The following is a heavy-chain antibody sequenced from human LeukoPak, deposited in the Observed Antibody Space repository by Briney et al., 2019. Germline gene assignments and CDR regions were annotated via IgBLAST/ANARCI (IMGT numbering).Heavy chain of an antibody. CDR2: ISGSGGST. D-gene: IGHD2-15*01. V-gene: IGHV3-23*01. J-gene: IGHJ2*01. Sequence: GGSLRLSCAASGFTFSSYAMSWVRQAPGKGLEWVSAISGSGGSTYYADSVKGRFTISRDNSKNTLYLQMNSLRAEDTAVYYCAKDVVVATRSYWYFDLWGRGTLVTVSS. CDR1: GFTFSSYA. CDR3: AKDVVVATRSYWYFDL.